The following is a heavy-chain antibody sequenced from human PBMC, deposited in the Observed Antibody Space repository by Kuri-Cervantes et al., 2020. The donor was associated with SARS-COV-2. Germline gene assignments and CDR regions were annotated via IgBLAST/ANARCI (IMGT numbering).Heavy chain of an antibody. CDR2: INPNSGGT. V-gene: IGHV1-2*06. D-gene: IGHD3-22*01. CDR3: ARAGGISSGYYYRLDY. J-gene: IGHJ4*02. CDR1: GYTFTGYY. Sequence: GGSLRLSCKASGYTFTGYYMHWVRQAPGQGLEWMGRINPNSGGTNYAQKFQGRDTMTRDTSISTAYMELSRLRSDDTAVYYCARAGGISSGYYYRLDYWGQGTLVTVSS.